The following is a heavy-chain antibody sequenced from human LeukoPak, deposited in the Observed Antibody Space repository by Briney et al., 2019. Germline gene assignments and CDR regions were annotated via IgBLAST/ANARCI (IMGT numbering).Heavy chain of an antibody. CDR2: ISYDGSNK. Sequence: GGSLRLSCAASGFTFSSYGMHWVRQAPGKGLEWVAVISYDGSNKYYADSVKGRFTISRDNSKNTLYLQMNSLRAEDTAVYYCAKAPYIVAGNGMDVWGQGTTVTVSS. CDR1: GFTFSSYG. J-gene: IGHJ6*02. V-gene: IGHV3-30*18. CDR3: AKAPYIVAGNGMDV. D-gene: IGHD2-21*01.